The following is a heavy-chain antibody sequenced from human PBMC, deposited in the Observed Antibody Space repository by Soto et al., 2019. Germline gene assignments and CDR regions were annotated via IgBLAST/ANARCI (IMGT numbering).Heavy chain of an antibody. CDR2: IYYSGST. CDR1: GGSISSSNYY. V-gene: IGHV4-39*01. CDR3: ARYYGGYSDY. Sequence: PSETLSLTCTVSGGSISSSNYYWGWIRQPPGKGLEWIGSIYYSGSTYYNSSLKSRVTISVDTSRNQFSLKLTSVTAADTAVYYCARYYGGYSDYWGQGTLVTVSS. D-gene: IGHD3-10*01. J-gene: IGHJ4*02.